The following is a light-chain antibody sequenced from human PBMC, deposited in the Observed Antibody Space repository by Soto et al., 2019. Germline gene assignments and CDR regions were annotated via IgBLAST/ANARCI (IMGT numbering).Light chain of an antibody. J-gene: IGLJ2*01. CDR2: LNSDGRH. V-gene: IGLV4-69*01. CDR3: QTWGAGPVL. CDR1: SGHSSHA. Sequence: QLVLTQSPSASASLGASVKLTCTLSSGHSSHAIAWHQQQPEKGPRYLMKLNSDGRHIKGDGIPDRFSGSSFGAERYLTISTPRSEDEADYYCQTWGAGPVLFGGGTKLTFL.